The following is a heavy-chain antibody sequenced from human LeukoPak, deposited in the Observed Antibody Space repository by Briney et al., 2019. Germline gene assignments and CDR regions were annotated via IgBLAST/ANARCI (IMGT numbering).Heavy chain of an antibody. V-gene: IGHV4-59*06. D-gene: IGHD4-17*01. Sequence: PSETLSLTCTVSGASITTHYWSWIRQHPGKGLEWIGYIYYSGSTYYNPSLKSRVTISVDTSKNQFSLKLSSVTAADTAVYYCARVPTVTTYLDYWGQGTLVTVSS. CDR3: ARVPTVTTYLDY. CDR2: IYYSGST. CDR1: GASITTHY. J-gene: IGHJ4*02.